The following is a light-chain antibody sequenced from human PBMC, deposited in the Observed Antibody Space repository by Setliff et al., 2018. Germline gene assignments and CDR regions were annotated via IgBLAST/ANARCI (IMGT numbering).Light chain of an antibody. CDR2: DFI. V-gene: IGLV2-23*02. CDR1: HRDVGKYNL. J-gene: IGLJ1*01. Sequence: QSALAQPASVSGSPGQSITISCTGTHRDVGKYNLVSWYQQHPGKAPKLILYDFITRPSGVSDRFSGSKSANTASLTISGLQAGDEADYYCCSYAGGSTFAFGGGTKVTVL. CDR3: CSYAGGSTFA.